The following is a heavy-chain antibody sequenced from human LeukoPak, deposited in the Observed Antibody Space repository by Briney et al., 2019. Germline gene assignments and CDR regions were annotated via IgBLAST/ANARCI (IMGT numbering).Heavy chain of an antibody. J-gene: IGHJ4*02. Sequence: SETLSLTCAVYGGSFSDYYWSWIRQPPGKGLEWIGEINHSGSTNYNPSLKSRLTISVDTSKNQFSLKLSSVTAADTAVYYCARESRRDGYKFDYWGQGTLVTVSS. CDR3: ARESRRDGYKFDY. D-gene: IGHD5-24*01. CDR2: INHSGST. V-gene: IGHV4-34*01. CDR1: GGSFSDYY.